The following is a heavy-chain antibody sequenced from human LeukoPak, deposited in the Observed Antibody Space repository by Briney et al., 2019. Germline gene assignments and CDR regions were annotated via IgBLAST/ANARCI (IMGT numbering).Heavy chain of an antibody. CDR3: ARYGSGRLFDS. D-gene: IGHD3-10*01. V-gene: IGHV4-59*08. CDR1: GGSISCYY. Sequence: SETLSLTCTVSGGSISCYYWSWIRQPPGKRLEWIGYIYYSGSTNYNPSLKSRVTISVDTSKNQFSLKLSSVTAADTAVYYCARYGSGRLFDSWGQGTLVTVSS. J-gene: IGHJ4*02. CDR2: IYYSGST.